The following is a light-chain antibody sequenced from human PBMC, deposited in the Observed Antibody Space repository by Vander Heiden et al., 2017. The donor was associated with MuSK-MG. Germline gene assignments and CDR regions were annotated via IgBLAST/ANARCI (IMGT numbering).Light chain of an antibody. CDR2: RVS. V-gene: IGKV2-30*01. CDR1: QSLVYSDGSTF. CDR3: MQGTHWPYT. J-gene: IGKJ2*01. Sequence: DVVMTQSPLSLPVTLGQPASISCRSSQSLVYSDGSTFLTWFQQRPGQSPRRLFYRVSNRDSGVPDRFSGSGSGTDFTLRISRVEAEDVGVYYCMQGTHWPYTFGQGTKLEIK.